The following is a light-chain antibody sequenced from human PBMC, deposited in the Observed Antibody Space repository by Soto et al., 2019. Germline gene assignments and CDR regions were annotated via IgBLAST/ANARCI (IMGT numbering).Light chain of an antibody. CDR2: DTS. CDR1: QFLSSY. Sequence: ELVLTQSPATLSLSPGERATLSCRASQFLSSYLAWYQQIPGQPPRLLIYDTSNRVTGIPARFSGSRSGTDFTLTISSLEPEDFAVYFCHQRNKFGQGTRLEN. V-gene: IGKV3-11*01. CDR3: HQRNK. J-gene: IGKJ5*01.